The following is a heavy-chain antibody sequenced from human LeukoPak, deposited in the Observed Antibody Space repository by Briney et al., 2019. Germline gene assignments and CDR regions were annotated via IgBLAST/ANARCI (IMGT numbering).Heavy chain of an antibody. Sequence: SETLSLTCAVYGGSFSGYYWSWIRQPPGKGLEWIGEINHSGSTNYNPSLKSRVTISVDTSKNQFSLKLSSVTAADTAVYYCARGKRGSLRFLAKGSWYYFDYWGQGTLVTVSS. CDR1: GGSFSGYY. D-gene: IGHD3-3*01. CDR3: ARGKRGSLRFLAKGSWYYFDY. V-gene: IGHV4-34*01. J-gene: IGHJ4*02. CDR2: INHSGST.